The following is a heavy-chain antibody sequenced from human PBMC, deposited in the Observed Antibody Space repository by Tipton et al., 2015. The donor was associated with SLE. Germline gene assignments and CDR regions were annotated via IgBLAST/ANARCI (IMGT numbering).Heavy chain of an antibody. D-gene: IGHD6-13*01. J-gene: IGHJ4*02. CDR1: GYSISRGYY. Sequence: TLSLTCAVSGYSISRGYYWGWIRQPPGKGLEWIGSIYHSGSTYYNPSLKSRVTISVDTSKNQFSLKLSSVTAADTAVYYCAISIAADGQVDYWGQGTLVTVSS. V-gene: IGHV4-38-2*01. CDR2: IYHSGST. CDR3: AISIAADGQVDY.